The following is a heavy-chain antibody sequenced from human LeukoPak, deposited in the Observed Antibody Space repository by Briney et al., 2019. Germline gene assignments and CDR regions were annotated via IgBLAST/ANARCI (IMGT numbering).Heavy chain of an antibody. CDR1: GFTFSSYW. CDR2: INHSGST. CDR3: ARGLKRQYRYFDY. Sequence: GSLRLSCAASGFTFSSYWMNWARQPPGKGLEWIGEINHSGSTNYNPSLKSRVTISVDTSKNQFSLKLSSVTAADTAVYYCARGLKRQYRYFDYWGQGTLVTVSS. D-gene: IGHD2-2*02. V-gene: IGHV4-34*01. J-gene: IGHJ4*02.